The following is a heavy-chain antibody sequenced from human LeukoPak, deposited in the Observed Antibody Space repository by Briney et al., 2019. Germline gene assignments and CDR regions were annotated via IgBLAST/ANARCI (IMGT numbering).Heavy chain of an antibody. D-gene: IGHD6-13*01. Sequence: ASVEVSCKASGGTFSSYAISWVRQAPGQGLEWMGRIIPIFGTANYAQKFQGRVTITTDESTSTAYMELSSLRSEDTAVYYCAREVDSSSWYYFGYWGQGTLVTVSS. CDR1: GGTFSSYA. V-gene: IGHV1-69*05. J-gene: IGHJ4*02. CDR3: AREVDSSSWYYFGY. CDR2: IIPIFGTA.